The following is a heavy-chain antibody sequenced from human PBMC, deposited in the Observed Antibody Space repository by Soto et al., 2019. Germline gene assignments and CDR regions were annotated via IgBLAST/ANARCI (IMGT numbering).Heavy chain of an antibody. CDR1: GYTFTGQY. D-gene: IGHD1-7*01. Sequence: GASVKVSCKASGYTFTGQYMHWVRQAPGQGLEWMGWINPNSGDTNYAQKFQGRVTMTRDTSIGTAYMELSSLRSNDTAIYYCARESYGITLYGMDVWGQGTTVTVSS. J-gene: IGHJ6*02. CDR3: ARESYGITLYGMDV. CDR2: INPNSGDT. V-gene: IGHV1-2*02.